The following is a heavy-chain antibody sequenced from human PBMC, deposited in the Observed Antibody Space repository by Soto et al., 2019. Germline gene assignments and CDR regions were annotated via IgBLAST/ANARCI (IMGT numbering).Heavy chain of an antibody. CDR3: ARAGYGDYL. J-gene: IGHJ5*02. Sequence: GGSLRLSCAASGFTFSSYSMNWVRQAPGKGLEWVSYISSSSSTIYYADSVKGRFTISRDNAKNSLYLQMNSLRAEDTAVYYCARAGYGDYLWGQGTLVTVSS. CDR1: GFTFSSYS. CDR2: ISSSSSTI. D-gene: IGHD4-17*01. V-gene: IGHV3-48*01.